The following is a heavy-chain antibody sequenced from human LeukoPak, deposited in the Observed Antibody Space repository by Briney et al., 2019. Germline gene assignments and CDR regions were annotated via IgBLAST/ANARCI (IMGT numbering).Heavy chain of an antibody. CDR2: IHDGGSPI. CDR1: GFTFSSFS. Sequence: GGSLRLSCAASGFTFSSFSMTWVRQAPGKGLEWISYIHDGGSPIYYADSVKGRFTVSGDNAKNSLYLQMNSLRAEDTAVYYCARGGSSWFSYWGQGTLVTVSS. V-gene: IGHV3-48*01. J-gene: IGHJ4*02. D-gene: IGHD6-13*01. CDR3: ARGGSSWFSY.